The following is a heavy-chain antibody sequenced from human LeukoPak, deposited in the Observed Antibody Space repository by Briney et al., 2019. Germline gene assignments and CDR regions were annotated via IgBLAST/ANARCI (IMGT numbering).Heavy chain of an antibody. D-gene: IGHD3-3*01. CDR3: ARTGFRYGVFDY. CDR1: GYTLTSYG. J-gene: IGHJ4*02. V-gene: IGHV1-18*01. CDR2: ISAYNGNT. Sequence: GASVKVSCKASGYTLTSYGISWVRQAPGQGLEWMGWISAYNGNTNYAQKLQGRVTMTTDTSTSTAYKELRSLRSDDTAVYYCARTGFRYGVFDYWGQGTLVTVSS.